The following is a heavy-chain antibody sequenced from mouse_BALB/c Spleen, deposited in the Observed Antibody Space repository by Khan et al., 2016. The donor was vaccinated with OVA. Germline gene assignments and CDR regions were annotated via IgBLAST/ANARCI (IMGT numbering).Heavy chain of an antibody. CDR3: ARFYGNYGWYFDA. V-gene: IGHV2-9*02. J-gene: IGHJ1*01. D-gene: IGHD2-1*01. CDR2: IWAGGST. Sequence: QVQLKQSGPAMVAPSQSLSITCTVSGFSLTGYGVHWVRQPPGKGLEWLGVIWAGGSTTYNSALMSRLSICKDNSKSQVFLKMNSLQTDDSAIYDCARFYGNYGWYFDAWGAGTTVTVSS. CDR1: GFSLTGYG.